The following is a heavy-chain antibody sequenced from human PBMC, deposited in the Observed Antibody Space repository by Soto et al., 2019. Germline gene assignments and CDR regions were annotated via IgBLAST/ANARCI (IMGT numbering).Heavy chain of an antibody. Sequence: QWQLVQSGAEVKKPGSSVTVSCKASGGTFSSYAISWVRQAPGQGLEWMGVIIPIFGTAIYAQKFQGRVTITADEYTSTAYMELSSLRSEDTAVSYCARDAYCGGDCYSGAVVTGINWFDPWGQGTIVTVSS. CDR2: IIPIFGTA. D-gene: IGHD2-21*02. CDR3: ARDAYCGGDCYSGAVVTGINWFDP. V-gene: IGHV1-69*01. J-gene: IGHJ5*02. CDR1: GGTFSSYA.